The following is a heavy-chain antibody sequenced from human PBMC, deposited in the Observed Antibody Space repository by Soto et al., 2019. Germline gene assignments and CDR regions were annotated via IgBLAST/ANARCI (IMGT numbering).Heavy chain of an antibody. CDR3: AGVGWSQPNSYFDL. D-gene: IGHD3-3*01. Sequence: QVQLQESGPGLVKPSQTLSLTCTVSGGSISSGDYYWSWIRQPPGKGLEWIGYIYYSGSTYYNPSRKSRVTISVDTSNHQFSLKLSSVTAADTAVYYCAGVGWSQPNSYFDLWGRGTLVTVSS. V-gene: IGHV4-30-4*01. CDR1: GGSISSGDYY. CDR2: IYYSGST. J-gene: IGHJ2*01.